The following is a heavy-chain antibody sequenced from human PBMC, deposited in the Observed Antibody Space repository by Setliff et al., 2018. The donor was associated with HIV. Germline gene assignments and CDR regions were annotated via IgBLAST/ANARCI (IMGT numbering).Heavy chain of an antibody. V-gene: IGHV4-34*01. D-gene: IGHD2-2*01. J-gene: IGHJ4*02. CDR2: VNHRGST. CDR1: GGSFSGHY. Sequence: PSETLSLTCAVYGGSFSGHYWSWIRQPPGMGMEWIGEVNHRGSTNYNPSLKSRVTISVDRSKNQFSLKVTSVTAADTAVYYCARDPRPSDYRLLWYFDFWGQGTLVTVSS. CDR3: ARDPRPSDYRLLWYFDF.